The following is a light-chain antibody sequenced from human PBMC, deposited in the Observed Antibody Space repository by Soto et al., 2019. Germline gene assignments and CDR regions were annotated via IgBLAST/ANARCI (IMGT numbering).Light chain of an antibody. Sequence: EIVLTQSPDTLSVSPGERATLSCRASQSISSSLAWYQQKPGQAPRLLISDTANRATGIPARFSGSGSGTDFTLTISSLEPEDFAVYYCQQRSNWRITFGQGTRLEL. CDR3: QQRSNWRIT. J-gene: IGKJ5*01. CDR1: QSISSS. V-gene: IGKV3-11*01. CDR2: DTA.